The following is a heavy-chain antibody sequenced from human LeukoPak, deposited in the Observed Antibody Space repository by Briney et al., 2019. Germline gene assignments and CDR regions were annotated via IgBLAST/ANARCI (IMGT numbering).Heavy chain of an antibody. Sequence: PGESLRLSCAASGFTFSSYWMSWVRQAPGKGLEWVANIKQDGSEKYYVDSVKGRFTISRDNAKNSLYLQMNSLRAEDTAVYYCAREGPGVEYSSSSFAFDIWGQGTMVTVSS. V-gene: IGHV3-7*01. J-gene: IGHJ3*02. CDR1: GFTFSSYW. D-gene: IGHD6-6*01. CDR2: IKQDGSEK. CDR3: AREGPGVEYSSSSFAFDI.